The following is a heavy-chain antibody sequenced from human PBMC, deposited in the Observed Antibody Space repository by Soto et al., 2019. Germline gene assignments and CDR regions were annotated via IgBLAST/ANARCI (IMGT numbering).Heavy chain of an antibody. J-gene: IGHJ6*02. CDR1: GYTFTSYD. CDR3: ARWPDRYYYYGMDV. Sequence: QVQLVQSGAEVKKPGASVKVSCKASGYTFTSYDINWVRQATGQGLEWMGWMNPNSGNTGYAQKFQGRVTMTRNTSIITAYMELSSRKSEDTAVYYCARWPDRYYYYGMDVWGQGTTVTVSS. CDR2: MNPNSGNT. V-gene: IGHV1-8*01.